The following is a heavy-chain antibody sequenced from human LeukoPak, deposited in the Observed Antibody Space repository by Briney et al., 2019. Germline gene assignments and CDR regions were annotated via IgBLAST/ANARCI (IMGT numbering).Heavy chain of an antibody. CDR2: ISGSYNST. V-gene: IGHV3-23*01. CDR3: ASLYDFWSGRYFDY. Sequence: PGGSLRLSCAASGFTFSSYAMSWVRQAPGKGLEWVSAISGSYNSTYYADSVKGRFTISRDNSKNTLYLQMNSLRAEDTAVYYCASLYDFWSGRYFDYWGQGTLVTVSS. D-gene: IGHD3-3*01. CDR1: GFTFSSYA. J-gene: IGHJ4*02.